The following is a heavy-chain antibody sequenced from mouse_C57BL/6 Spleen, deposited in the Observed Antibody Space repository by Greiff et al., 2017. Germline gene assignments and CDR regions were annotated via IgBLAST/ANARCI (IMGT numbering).Heavy chain of an antibody. Sequence: EVQLQQSGPGLVKPSQSLSLTCSVTGYSITSGYYWNWIRQFPGNKLEWMGYISYDGSNNYNPSLKNRISITRDTSKNQFFLKLNSVTTEDTATYYCARESYYGSSYRGWYCDVWGTGTTVTVSS. V-gene: IGHV3-6*01. CDR1: GYSITSGYY. J-gene: IGHJ1*03. CDR2: ISYDGSN. CDR3: ARESYYGSSYRGWYCDV. D-gene: IGHD1-1*01.